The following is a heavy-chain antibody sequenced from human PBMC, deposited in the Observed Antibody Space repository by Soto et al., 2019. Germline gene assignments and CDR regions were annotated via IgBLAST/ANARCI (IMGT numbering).Heavy chain of an antibody. CDR3: AHKGPVVGDGVDP. J-gene: IGHJ5*02. Sequence: QITLKESGPTLVKPTQTLTLTCTFSGFSLSTVGVGVGWIRQPPGKALQWLALIYWNGDKYYSPSLTNRLTITKDTSKNQVVLTMTDMDPVDAGTFFCAHKGPVVGDGVDPWGQGTLVTVSS. V-gene: IGHV2-5*01. CDR1: GFSLSTVGVG. CDR2: IYWNGDK. D-gene: IGHD3-10*01.